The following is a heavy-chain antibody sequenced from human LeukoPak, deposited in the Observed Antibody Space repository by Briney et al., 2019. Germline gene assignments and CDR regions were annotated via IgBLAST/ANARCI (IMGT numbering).Heavy chain of an antibody. Sequence: SQTLSLTCTVSGGSISSGGYYWSWIRQPPGKGLEWIGEINHSGSTNYNPSLKSRVTISVDTSKNQFSLKLSSVTAADTAVYYCARGVVYDILTGYSRSLPHFDYWGQGTLVTVSS. CDR1: GGSISSGGYY. V-gene: IGHV4-30-2*01. CDR3: ARGVVYDILTGYSRSLPHFDY. D-gene: IGHD3-9*01. J-gene: IGHJ4*02. CDR2: INHSGST.